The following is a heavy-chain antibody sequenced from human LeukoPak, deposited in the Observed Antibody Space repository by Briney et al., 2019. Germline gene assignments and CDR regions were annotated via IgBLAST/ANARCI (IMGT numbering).Heavy chain of an antibody. V-gene: IGHV4-59*08. CDR2: VYNSGST. CDR1: GGSISSNF. CDR3: ARAKPIRNPPDY. J-gene: IGHJ4*02. Sequence: PSETLSLTCTVSGGSISSNFWSWIRQPPGKGLEWIGYVYNSGSTSYNPSLKSRATISGDTSKNQFFLKLNSVTAADTAVYYCARAKPIRNPPDYWGQGTLVTVAS.